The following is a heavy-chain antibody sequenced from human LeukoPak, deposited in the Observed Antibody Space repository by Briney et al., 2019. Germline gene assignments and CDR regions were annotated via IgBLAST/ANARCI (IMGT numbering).Heavy chain of an antibody. CDR2: IYYSGST. CDR3: ARVTPHDFWSGYFFDY. J-gene: IGHJ4*02. D-gene: IGHD3-3*01. CDR1: GGSISSYY. Sequence: SGTLSLTCTVSGGSISSYYWSWIRQPPGKGLEWIGYIYYSGSTSYNPSLKSRVTISVDTSKNQFSLKLSSVTAADTAVYYCARVTPHDFWSGYFFDYWGQGTLVTVSS. V-gene: IGHV4-59*01.